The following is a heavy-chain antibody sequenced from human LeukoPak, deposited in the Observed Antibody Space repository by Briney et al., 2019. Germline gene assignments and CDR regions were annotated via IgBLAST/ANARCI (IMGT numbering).Heavy chain of an antibody. CDR3: ARDRRFSYYDSSGPYDAFDI. CDR2: IIPIFGTA. V-gene: IGHV1-69*01. CDR1: GGTFSSYA. Sequence: ASVKVSCKASGGTFSSYAISWVRQAPGQGLEWMGGIIPIFGTANYAQKFQGRVTITADESTSTAYMELSSLRSEDTAVYYCARDRRFSYYDSSGPYDAFDIWGQGTMVTVSS. D-gene: IGHD3-22*01. J-gene: IGHJ3*02.